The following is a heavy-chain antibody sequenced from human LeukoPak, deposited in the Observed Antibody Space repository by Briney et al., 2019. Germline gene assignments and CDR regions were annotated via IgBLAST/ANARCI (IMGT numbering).Heavy chain of an antibody. CDR3: ARVYGDYVLDY. J-gene: IGHJ4*02. Sequence: SETLSLTCTVSGYSISSGYYWGWIRQPPGKGLEWIGSIYYSGSTNYNPSLKSRVTISVDTSKNQFSLKLSSVTAADTAVYYCARVYGDYVLDYWGQGTLVTVSS. CDR2: IYYSGST. CDR1: GYSISSGYY. V-gene: IGHV4-38-2*02. D-gene: IGHD4-17*01.